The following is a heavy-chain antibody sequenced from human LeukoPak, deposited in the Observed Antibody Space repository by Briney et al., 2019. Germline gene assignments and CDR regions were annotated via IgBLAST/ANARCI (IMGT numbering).Heavy chain of an antibody. CDR3: AKILIVGARGIDY. J-gene: IGHJ4*02. CDR2: ISGSGGST. V-gene: IGHV3-23*01. CDR1: GFTFSSYA. D-gene: IGHD1-26*01. Sequence: QTGGSLRLSCAASGFTFSSYAMSWVRQAPGKGLEWVSAISGSGGSTYYADSVKGRFTISRDNSENTLYLQMNSLRAEDTAVYYCAKILIVGARGIDYWGQGTLVTVSS.